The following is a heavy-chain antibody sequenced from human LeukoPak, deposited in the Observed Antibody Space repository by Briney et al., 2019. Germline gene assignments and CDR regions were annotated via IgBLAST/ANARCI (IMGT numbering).Heavy chain of an antibody. D-gene: IGHD3-10*01. V-gene: IGHV1-2*02. J-gene: IGHJ5*02. Sequence: ASVKVSCKASGYSFIDYYMHWVRQAPGQGLEWIGWINPNSGGTNYAQKFQGRVTMTRDTSISTAYMELSRLRSDDTAMYYCARGASYGSGPNWFDPWGQGTLVTVSS. CDR3: ARGASYGSGPNWFDP. CDR1: GYSFIDYY. CDR2: INPNSGGT.